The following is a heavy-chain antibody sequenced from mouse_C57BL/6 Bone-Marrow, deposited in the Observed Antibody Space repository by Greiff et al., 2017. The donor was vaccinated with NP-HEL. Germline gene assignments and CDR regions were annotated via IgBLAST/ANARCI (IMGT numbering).Heavy chain of an antibody. Sequence: EVQLQQSGPELVKPGASVKMSCKASGYTFTDYNMHWVKQSHGKSLEWIGYINPNNGGTSYNQKFKGKATLTVNKSSSTAYMELRSLTSEDSAVYYCARMENYYGNYLAWFAYWGQGTLVTVSA. CDR1: GYTFTDYN. CDR2: INPNNGGT. J-gene: IGHJ3*01. CDR3: ARMENYYGNYLAWFAY. V-gene: IGHV1-22*01. D-gene: IGHD2-1*01.